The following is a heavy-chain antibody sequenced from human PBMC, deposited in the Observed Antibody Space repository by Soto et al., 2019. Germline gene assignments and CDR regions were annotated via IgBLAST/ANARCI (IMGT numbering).Heavy chain of an antibody. CDR2: IIPIFGTA. J-gene: IGHJ1*01. Sequence: ASVKVSCKASGGTFSSYAISWVRQAPGQGLEWMGGIIPIFGTANYAQKFQGRVTITADESTSTAYMELSSLRSEDTAVYYCARVAGTTRGGDCLHFQHWGQGPLVTVSS. V-gene: IGHV1-69*13. D-gene: IGHD2-21*02. CDR1: GGTFSSYA. CDR3: ARVAGTTRGGDCLHFQH.